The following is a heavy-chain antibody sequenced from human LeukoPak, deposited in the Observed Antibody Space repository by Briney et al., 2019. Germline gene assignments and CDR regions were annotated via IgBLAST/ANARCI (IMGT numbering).Heavy chain of an antibody. D-gene: IGHD4-23*01. Sequence: PGGSLRLSCAASGFTFQNYAMSWVRQAPGKGLEWASSISGSGPSTDYADSVKGRFTISRDKSKNTLYLQMNSLRAEDTAVYYCARDLYGGNSRYAAWGQGTLVTVSS. V-gene: IGHV3-23*01. CDR3: ARDLYGGNSRYAA. CDR2: ISGSGPST. J-gene: IGHJ5*02. CDR1: GFTFQNYA.